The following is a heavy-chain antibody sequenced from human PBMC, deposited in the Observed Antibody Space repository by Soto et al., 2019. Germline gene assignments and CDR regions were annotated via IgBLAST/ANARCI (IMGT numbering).Heavy chain of an antibody. CDR1: GYIFTSYY. CDR3: ALEKTVGATQLYYFDY. Sequence: GASVKVSCKASGYIFTSYYLHWVRQAPGQGLEWVGIINPIGGSTRYAQKFQGRVTMTRDTSTSTVYMELSSLRSEDTAVYYCALEKTVGATQLYYFDYWGQGTLVTVSS. D-gene: IGHD1-26*01. J-gene: IGHJ4*02. CDR2: INPIGGST. V-gene: IGHV1-46*01.